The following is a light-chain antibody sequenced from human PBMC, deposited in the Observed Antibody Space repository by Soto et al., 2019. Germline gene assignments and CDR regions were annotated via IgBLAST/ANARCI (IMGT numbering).Light chain of an antibody. CDR2: LNSDGSH. CDR3: QTWGSGFSV. CDR1: SGHSTYA. Sequence: QPVLTQSPSASASLGASVKLTCTLSSGHSTYAIAWNQQQPEKGPRYLMKLNSDGSHSKGDGIPDRFSGSSSGAERYLTISSLQSEDEADYYCQTWGSGFSVFGGGTKVTVL. J-gene: IGLJ2*01. V-gene: IGLV4-69*02.